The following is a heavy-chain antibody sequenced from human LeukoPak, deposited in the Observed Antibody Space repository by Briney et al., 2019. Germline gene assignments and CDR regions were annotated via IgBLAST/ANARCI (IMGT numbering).Heavy chain of an antibody. CDR3: ATRIFSTSEDYTALDHYYGMDV. CDR1: GSTFTDYD. J-gene: IGHJ6*02. Sequence: ASVKVSCKASGSTFTDYDISWVRQATGQGLEWMGWINPNSGNPGYEQQFQGRVTFTRDTSVSTAYMALSNLRSEDTAVYYCATRIFSTSEDYTALDHYYGMDVWGQGTTVTVSS. V-gene: IGHV1-8*03. D-gene: IGHD4-11*01. CDR2: INPNSGNP.